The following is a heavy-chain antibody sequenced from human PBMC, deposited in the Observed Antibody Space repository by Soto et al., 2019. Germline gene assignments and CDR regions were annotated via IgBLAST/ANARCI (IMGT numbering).Heavy chain of an antibody. V-gene: IGHV3-30*18. CDR2: ISYDGSNK. CDR1: GFTFSSYG. CDR3: AKSVNWNYGYYYYGMDV. J-gene: IGHJ6*02. Sequence: VQLVESGGGVVQPGRSLRLSCAASGFTFSSYGMHWVRQAPGKGLEWVAVISYDGSNKDYADSVKGRFTISRDNSKNTLYLQMNSLRAEDTAVYYCAKSVNWNYGYYYYGMDVWGQGTTVTVSS. D-gene: IGHD1-7*01.